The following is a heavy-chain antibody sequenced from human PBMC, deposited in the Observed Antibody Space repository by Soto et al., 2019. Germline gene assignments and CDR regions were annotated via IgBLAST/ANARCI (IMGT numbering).Heavy chain of an antibody. V-gene: IGHV4-34*01. J-gene: IGHJ6*03. CDR2: INHLGSV. CDR1: GGSLSDYF. CDR3: ARGGISHWAYFYYMDV. Sequence: SETLSLTCVVSGGSLSDYFWSWIRQPPGMALEWIGEINHLGSVNYNPSLKSRVTMSVDTSKNQFSLTLNSVTAADTATYYCARGGISHWAYFYYMDVWNRGTTVTVSS. D-gene: IGHD2-21*01.